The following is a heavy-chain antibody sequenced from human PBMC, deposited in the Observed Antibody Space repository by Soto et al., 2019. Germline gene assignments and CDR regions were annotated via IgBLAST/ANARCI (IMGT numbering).Heavy chain of an antibody. CDR1: GGSISSYY. Sequence: PSETLSLTCTVSGGSISSYYWSWIRQPPGKGLEWIGYIYYSGSTNYNPSLKSRVTISVDTSKNQFSLTLTSVTAADTAVYYCARDGHGMDVWGQGTTVTVSS. CDR2: IYYSGST. CDR3: ARDGHGMDV. V-gene: IGHV4-59*01. J-gene: IGHJ6*02.